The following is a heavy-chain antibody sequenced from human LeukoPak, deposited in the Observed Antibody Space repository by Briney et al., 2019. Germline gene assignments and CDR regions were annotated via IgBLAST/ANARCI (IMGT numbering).Heavy chain of an antibody. D-gene: IGHD3-10*01. CDR1: GGSISSSNW. CDR2: IYHSGST. V-gene: IGHV4-4*02. CDR3: ARGWRWFGESIFDY. Sequence: SETLSLTCAVSGGSISSSNWWSWVRQPPGKGLEWIGEIYHSGSTNYNPSLKSRVTISVDKSKNQFSLQLNSVTPEDTAVYYCARGWRWFGESIFDYWGQGTLVTVSS. J-gene: IGHJ4*02.